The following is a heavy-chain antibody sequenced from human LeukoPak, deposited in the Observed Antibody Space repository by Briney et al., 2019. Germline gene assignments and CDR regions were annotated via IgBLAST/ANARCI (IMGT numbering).Heavy chain of an antibody. V-gene: IGHV4-59*01. Sequence: PSETLSHTCTVSGGSISSYYWSWIRQPPGKGLEWIGYIYYSGSTNYNPSLKSRVTISVDTSKNQFSLKLSSVTAADTAVYYCARVGDKSDYWGQGTLVTVSS. D-gene: IGHD3-10*01. CDR3: ARVGDKSDY. CDR1: GGSISSYY. J-gene: IGHJ4*02. CDR2: IYYSGST.